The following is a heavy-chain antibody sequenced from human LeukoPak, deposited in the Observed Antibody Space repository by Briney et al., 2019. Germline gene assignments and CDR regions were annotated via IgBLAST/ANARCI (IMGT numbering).Heavy chain of an antibody. V-gene: IGHV1-58*02. J-gene: IGHJ4*02. Sequence: SVKVSCKASGFTFTSSAMQWVRQARGQRLGWIGWIVVGSGNTNYAQKFQERVTITRDMSTSTAYMELSSLRSEDTAVYYCAAGLGGAHNYGDDDYWGQGTLVTVSS. CDR3: AAGLGGAHNYGDDDY. CDR1: GFTFTSSA. D-gene: IGHD4-17*01. CDR2: IVVGSGNT.